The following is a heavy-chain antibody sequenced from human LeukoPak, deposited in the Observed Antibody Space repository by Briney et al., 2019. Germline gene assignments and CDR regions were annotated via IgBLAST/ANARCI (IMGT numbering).Heavy chain of an antibody. CDR2: IYYSGST. CDR1: GGSISSYY. J-gene: IGHJ5*02. D-gene: IGHD2-2*01. V-gene: IGHV4-59*01. Sequence: SETLSLTCTVSGGSISSYYWSWIRQPPGKGLEWIGYIYYSGSTNYNPSLKSRVTISVDTSKNQFSLKLSSVTAADTAVYYCARDTIYPSWFDPWGQGTLVTVSS. CDR3: ARDTIYPSWFDP.